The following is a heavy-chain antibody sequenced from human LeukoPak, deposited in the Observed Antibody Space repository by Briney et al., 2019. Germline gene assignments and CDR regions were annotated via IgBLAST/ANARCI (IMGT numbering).Heavy chain of an antibody. CDR2: IRYDGSNK. J-gene: IGHJ3*02. Sequence: GGSLRLSCAASGFTFSSYWMSWVRQAPGKGLEWVAFIRYDGSNKYYADSVKGRFTISRDNSKNTLYLQMNSLRAEDTAVYYCAKDRSEAIFVGPGPDAFDIWGQGTMVTVSS. D-gene: IGHD3-3*01. V-gene: IGHV3-30*02. CDR1: GFTFSSYW. CDR3: AKDRSEAIFVGPGPDAFDI.